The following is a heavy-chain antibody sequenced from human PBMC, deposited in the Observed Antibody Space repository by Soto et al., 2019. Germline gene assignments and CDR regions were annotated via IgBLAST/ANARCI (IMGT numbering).Heavy chain of an antibody. CDR3: ARSVGYMGAFDI. CDR1: GYSFTSYW. D-gene: IGHD6-13*01. CDR2: IDPSDSYT. Sequence: PGESLKISCKGSGYSFTSYWISWVRQMPGKGLEWMGRIDPSDSYTKDSPSFQGHVTISADKSISTAYLQWSSLKVSDTAMYYCARSVGYMGAFDIWGQGTMVTVSS. J-gene: IGHJ3*02. V-gene: IGHV5-10-1*01.